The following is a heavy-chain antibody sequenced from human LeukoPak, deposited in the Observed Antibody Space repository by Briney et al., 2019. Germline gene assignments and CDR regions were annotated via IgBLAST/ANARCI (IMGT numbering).Heavy chain of an antibody. CDR2: IYHSGST. CDR1: GGSISSGGHY. CDR3: ARGEAAAQVLDAFDI. D-gene: IGHD6-13*01. J-gene: IGHJ3*02. V-gene: IGHV4-30-2*01. Sequence: PSETLSLTCTVSGGSISSGGHYWSWIRQPPGKGLEWIGYIYHSGSTYYNPSLKSRVTISVDRSKNQFSLKLSSVTAADTAVYYCARGEAAAQVLDAFDIWGQGTMVTVSS.